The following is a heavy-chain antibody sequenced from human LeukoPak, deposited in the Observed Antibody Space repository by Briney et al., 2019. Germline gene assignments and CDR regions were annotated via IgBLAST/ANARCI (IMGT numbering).Heavy chain of an antibody. CDR2: IRSKDYGGTT. CDR1: GFTFGDYA. D-gene: IGHD4-17*01. CDR3: TRDRWGGDYISRGMDV. V-gene: IGHV3-49*04. J-gene: IGHJ6*04. Sequence: GGSLRLSCTASGFTFGDYAISWVRQAPGKGLEWVGFIRSKDYGGTTDYAASVKGRFIISRDDSKSIAYLQMNSLKTKDTAVYYCTRDRWGGDYISRGMDVWGKGTTVTISS.